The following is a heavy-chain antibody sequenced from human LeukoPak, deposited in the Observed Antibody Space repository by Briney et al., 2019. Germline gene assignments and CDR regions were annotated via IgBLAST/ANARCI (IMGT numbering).Heavy chain of an antibody. CDR2: INHSGST. CDR1: GGSFSGYY. Sequence: SETLSLTCAVYGGSFSGYYWSWIRQPPGKGLEWIGEINHSGSTDYNPSLKSRVTISVDTSKNQFSLKLSSVTAADTAVYYCARTAVWIQFDYWGQGTLVTVSS. V-gene: IGHV4-34*01. D-gene: IGHD5-18*01. CDR3: ARTAVWIQFDY. J-gene: IGHJ4*02.